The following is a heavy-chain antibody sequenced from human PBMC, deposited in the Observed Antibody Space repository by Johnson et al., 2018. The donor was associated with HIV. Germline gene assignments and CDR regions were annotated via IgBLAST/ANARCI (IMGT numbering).Heavy chain of an antibody. D-gene: IGHD1-1*01. J-gene: IGHJ3*02. Sequence: QVQLVESGGGVVQPGRSLRLSCAASGFTFSSYGMHWVRQAPGKGLEWVAFIRYDGSNKYYADSVKGRFTISRDNSKNTLYLQMNSLRAEDTAVYYCAREGTLGAFDIWGQGTMVTVSS. CDR3: AREGTLGAFDI. V-gene: IGHV3-30*02. CDR2: IRYDGSNK. CDR1: GFTFSSYG.